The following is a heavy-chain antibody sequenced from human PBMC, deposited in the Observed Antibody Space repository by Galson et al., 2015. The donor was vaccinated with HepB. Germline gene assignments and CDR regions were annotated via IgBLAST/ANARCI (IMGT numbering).Heavy chain of an antibody. Sequence: QSGAEVKKPGESLKISCKGSGYSFTSYWIGWVRQMPGKGLEWMGIIYPGDSDTRYSPSFQGQVTISADKSISTAYLQWSSLKASDTAMYYCARSCEYSSSSGVVCYWGQGTLVTVSS. D-gene: IGHD6-6*01. CDR1: GYSFTSYW. J-gene: IGHJ4*02. CDR3: ARSCEYSSSSGVVCY. CDR2: IYPGDSDT. V-gene: IGHV5-51*01.